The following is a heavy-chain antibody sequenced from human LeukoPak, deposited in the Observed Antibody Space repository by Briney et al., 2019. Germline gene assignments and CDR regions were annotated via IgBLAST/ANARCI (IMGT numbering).Heavy chain of an antibody. CDR2: INQDGSGR. Sequence: PGGSLRLSCVASGFTFSTYWMSWVRQAPGKGLEWVANINQDGSGRYHVDSVKGRITISRDNAKNSLYLQMNSVRAEDTAVYYCARDPDYGDPGPFWDYWGQGTLVTVSS. J-gene: IGHJ4*02. CDR3: ARDPDYGDPGPFWDY. V-gene: IGHV3-7*01. CDR1: GFTFSTYW. D-gene: IGHD4-17*01.